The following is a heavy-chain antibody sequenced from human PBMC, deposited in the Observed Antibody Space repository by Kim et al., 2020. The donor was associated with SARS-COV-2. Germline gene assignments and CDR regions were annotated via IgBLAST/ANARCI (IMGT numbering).Heavy chain of an antibody. CDR1: GFTFSDYY. CDR2: ISSSSSYT. CDR3: ARVFRYQLLGGDY. V-gene: IGHV3-11*06. Sequence: GGSLRLSCAASGFTFSDYYMSWIRQAPGKGLEWVSYISSSSSYTNYADSVKGRFTISRDNAKNSLYLQMNSLRAEDTAVYYCARVFRYQLLGGDYWGQGTLVTVSS. D-gene: IGHD2-2*01. J-gene: IGHJ4*02.